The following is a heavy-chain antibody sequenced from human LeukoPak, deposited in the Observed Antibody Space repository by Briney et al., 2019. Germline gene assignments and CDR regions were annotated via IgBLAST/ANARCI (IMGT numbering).Heavy chain of an antibody. CDR1: GYTFTSYD. D-gene: IGHD4-11*01. CDR2: MNPNSGNT. CDR3: ARGENFRSTDDVIDY. Sequence: AASVKVSCKASGYTFTSYDINWVRRATGQGLEWMGWMNPNSGNTGYAQKFQGRVTMTRNTSISTAYMELSSLRSEDTAVYYCARGENFRSTDDVIDYWGQGTLVTVSS. V-gene: IGHV1-8*01. J-gene: IGHJ4*02.